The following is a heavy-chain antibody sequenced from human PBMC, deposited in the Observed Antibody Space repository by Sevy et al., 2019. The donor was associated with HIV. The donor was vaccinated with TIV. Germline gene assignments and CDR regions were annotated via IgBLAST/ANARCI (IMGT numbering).Heavy chain of an antibody. D-gene: IGHD3-10*01. V-gene: IGHV3-11*06. Sequence: GGSLRLSCAASGFTFSDYYMSWIRQAPGKGLEWVSYISSSSSYTNYADSVKGRFTISRDNAKNSPYLQMNSLRAEDTAVYYCARDLREYYYGSGSSEFDPWGQGTLVTVSS. CDR2: ISSSSSYT. J-gene: IGHJ5*02. CDR3: ARDLREYYYGSGSSEFDP. CDR1: GFTFSDYY.